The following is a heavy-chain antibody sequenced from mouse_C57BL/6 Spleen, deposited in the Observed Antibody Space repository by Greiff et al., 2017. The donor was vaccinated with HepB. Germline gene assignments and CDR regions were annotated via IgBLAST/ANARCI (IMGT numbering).Heavy chain of an antibody. D-gene: IGHD2-3*01. J-gene: IGHJ4*01. V-gene: IGHV8-12*01. Sequence: QVTLKESGPGILQSSQTLSLTCSFSGFSLSTSGMGVSWIRQPSGKGLEWLAHIYWDDDKRYNPSLKSRLTISKDTSRNQVFLKITSVDTADTATYYCARNPVGYYPYYAMDYWGQGTSVTVSS. CDR3: ARNPVGYYPYYAMDY. CDR2: IYWDDDK. CDR1: GFSLSTSGMG.